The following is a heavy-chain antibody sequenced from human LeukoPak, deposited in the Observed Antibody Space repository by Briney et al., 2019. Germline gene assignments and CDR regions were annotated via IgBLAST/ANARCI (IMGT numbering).Heavy chain of an antibody. CDR1: GFTFSNYA. J-gene: IGHJ4*02. CDR2: ISGSGDST. V-gene: IGHV3-23*01. CDR3: AKDVPTAYFDY. Sequence: GGSLRLSCAASGFTFSNYAMSWVRQAPGKGLEWVSTISGSGDSTYYADSVKGRFTISRDNSKTTLYLQMNSLRAEDTAVYYCAKDVPTAYFDYWGQGTLVTVSS. D-gene: IGHD2-2*01.